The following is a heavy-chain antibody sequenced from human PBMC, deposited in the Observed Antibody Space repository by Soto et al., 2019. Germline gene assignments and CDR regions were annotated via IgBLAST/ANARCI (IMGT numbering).Heavy chain of an antibody. J-gene: IGHJ4*02. CDR3: VRYCSTTLCNGVATRTFDY. V-gene: IGHV3-48*03. Sequence: GGSLRLSCAASRFTFSTYEMNWVRQAPGKGLEWVSYISSSGYTVYYADSVKGRFTISRDNTRNSLYLQMNSLRDEDTALYYCVRYCSTTLCNGVATRTFDYWGQGTLVTVSS. D-gene: IGHD2-2*01. CDR2: ISSSGYTV. CDR1: RFTFSTYE.